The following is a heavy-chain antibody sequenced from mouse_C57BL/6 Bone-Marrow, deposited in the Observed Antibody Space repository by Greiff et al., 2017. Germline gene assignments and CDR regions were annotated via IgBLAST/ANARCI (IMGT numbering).Heavy chain of an antibody. CDR2: ISDGGSYT. CDR3: ASDFYDGDY. Sequence: EVHLVESGGGLVKPGGSLKLSCAASGFTFSSYAMSWVRQTPEKGLEWVATISDGGSYTYYPDNVKGRFTITRDKAKNNLYLQMGHLKSEDTAMYYCASDFYDGDYWGQGTSVTVSA. D-gene: IGHD2-3*01. CDR1: GFTFSSYA. V-gene: IGHV5-4*01. J-gene: IGHJ4*01.